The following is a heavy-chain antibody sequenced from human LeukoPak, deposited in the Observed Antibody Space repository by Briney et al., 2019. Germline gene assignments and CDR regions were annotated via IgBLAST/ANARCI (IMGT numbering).Heavy chain of an antibody. CDR2: MSPDSGYT. Sequence: ASVKVSCKASGSTFTHYDINWGRQPPGQGLGWRGWMSPDSGYTGYSQKFQGRVSITRDTSIGTAYLELSSLRSDDTAVYYCARNPYETGHFDPWGQGTLVTVSS. CDR1: GSTFTHYD. CDR3: ARNPYETGHFDP. D-gene: IGHD3-3*01. J-gene: IGHJ5*02. V-gene: IGHV1-8*03.